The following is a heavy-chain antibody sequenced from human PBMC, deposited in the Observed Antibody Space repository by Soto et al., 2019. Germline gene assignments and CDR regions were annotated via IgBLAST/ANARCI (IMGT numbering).Heavy chain of an antibody. CDR2: MFHSGSP. V-gene: IGHV4-59*01. CDR1: SGSITTDY. J-gene: IGHJ2*01. D-gene: IGHD5-12*01. Sequence: ASETLSLTCTVSSGSITTDYWTWIRQPPGAGLEWVGYMFHSGSPSYNPSLESRLTMSLDTSRNQFSLKLSSVTAADTAVYYCGRVKATYNWFFDLWGHGTLVTVSS. CDR3: GRVKATYNWFFDL.